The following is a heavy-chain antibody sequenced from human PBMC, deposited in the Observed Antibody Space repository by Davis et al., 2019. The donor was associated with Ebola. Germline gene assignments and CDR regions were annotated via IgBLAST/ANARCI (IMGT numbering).Heavy chain of an antibody. CDR3: TRGGLEPVDY. CDR1: GFTFSRYW. V-gene: IGHV3-74*01. D-gene: IGHD1-1*01. CDR2: INDDGSTT. Sequence: PGGSLRLSCAASGFTFSRYWMHWXRQAPGKVLLWFSRINDDGSTTSHADYVKGRFTISRDNAKNTLYLQMKSLRAEDTAMYYCTRGGLEPVDYWGQGTLVTVSA. J-gene: IGHJ4*02.